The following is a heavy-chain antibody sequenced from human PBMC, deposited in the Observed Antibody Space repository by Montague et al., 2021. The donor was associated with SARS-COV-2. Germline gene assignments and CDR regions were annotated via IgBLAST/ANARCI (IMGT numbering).Heavy chain of an antibody. J-gene: IGHJ6*02. CDR3: ARLPLVSSWSRAAGYYYYGMEV. Sequence: SXTLSLTCTVSGGSISRSTSSWAWIRQPPGKGLEWIGSISYTGSTYYNPSLKSRVTISVDTSRSQFSLRLSSVTAADTSAYYCARLPLVSSWSRAAGYYYYGMEVGGQGTTVTVSS. CDR2: ISYTGST. CDR1: GGSISRSTSS. V-gene: IGHV4-39*01. D-gene: IGHD6-13*01.